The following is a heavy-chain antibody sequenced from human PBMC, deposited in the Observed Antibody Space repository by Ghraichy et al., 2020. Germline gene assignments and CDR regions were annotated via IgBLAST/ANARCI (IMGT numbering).Heavy chain of an antibody. D-gene: IGHD2-8*01. Sequence: SETLSLTCTVSGGSVSSGSYYWSWIRQPPGKGLEWIGYIYYSGSTNHNPSLKSRVTISVDTSYKQFSLNLSSVSAADTAVYYCARVRSTNGHERIDYWGQGTLVTVSS. V-gene: IGHV4-61*01. CDR2: IYYSGST. CDR3: ARVRSTNGHERIDY. J-gene: IGHJ4*02. CDR1: GGSVSSGSYY.